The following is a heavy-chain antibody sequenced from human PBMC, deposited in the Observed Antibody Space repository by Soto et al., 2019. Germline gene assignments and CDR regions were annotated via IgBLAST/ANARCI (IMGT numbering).Heavy chain of an antibody. Sequence: VQLVESGGGVVHPGRSLRLSCAASGFTISDYAMHWVRQAPGKGLAWVAVVSHDGRNTHYADSAKGRFAISRDSSKNTVSLEMTSRRAEDTAVYYGAKGGRQWLVTSDFNYWGQGALVTVSS. CDR2: VSHDGRNT. D-gene: IGHD6-19*01. CDR3: AKGGRQWLVTSDFNY. V-gene: IGHV3-30*18. J-gene: IGHJ4*02. CDR1: GFTISDYA.